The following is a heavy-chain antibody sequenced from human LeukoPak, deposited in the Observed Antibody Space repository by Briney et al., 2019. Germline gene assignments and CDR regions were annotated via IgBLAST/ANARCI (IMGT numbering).Heavy chain of an antibody. CDR3: ARDSCRSISCYNNWFDP. CDR2: VYTSGST. V-gene: IGHV4-4*07. Sequence: PSETLSLTCIVSGDSISNYYWSWIRQPAGKGLEWIGRVYTSGSTNYNPSLKSRVTMSVDTSKNQFSLKLSSVTAADTAVYYCARDSCRSISCYNNWFDPWGQGTLVTVSS. CDR1: GDSISNYY. D-gene: IGHD2-2*02. J-gene: IGHJ5*02.